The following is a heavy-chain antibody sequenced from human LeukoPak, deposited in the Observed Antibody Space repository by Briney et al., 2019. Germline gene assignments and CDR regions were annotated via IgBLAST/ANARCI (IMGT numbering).Heavy chain of an antibody. CDR2: FYYGRST. V-gene: IGHV4-59*08. CDR3: ARQSAAGTNNWFDP. Sequence: SETLSFTGTVGVGSSSSYYWSWIRQPPGKGLKGFGYFYYGRSTYYKHSLKSRVTISVDTSKNQFSLRLTPVTAADTAVYYCARQSAAGTNNWFDPWGQGTLVTVSS. CDR1: VGSSSSYY. D-gene: IGHD6-13*01. J-gene: IGHJ5*02.